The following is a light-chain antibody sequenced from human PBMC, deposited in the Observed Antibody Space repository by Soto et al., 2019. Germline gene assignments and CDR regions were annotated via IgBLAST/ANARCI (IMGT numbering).Light chain of an antibody. J-gene: IGKJ4*01. CDR3: QQLESYPST. Sequence: DMHLTQSPSSLSASVGYRVTITCRASQDISNYLHWYQQKPGKAPKLMIYAASTLQSGVPSRFSGSGYGTDFNLTISSLQTEDFATYYCQQLESYPSTFGGGTKVDIK. V-gene: IGKV1-9*01. CDR2: AAS. CDR1: QDISNY.